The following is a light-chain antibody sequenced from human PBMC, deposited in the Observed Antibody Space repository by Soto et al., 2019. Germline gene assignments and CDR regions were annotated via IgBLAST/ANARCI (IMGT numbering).Light chain of an antibody. J-gene: IGKJ4*01. Sequence: DIQLTQSPSFLSASAGDRFTIXXRASQGISTFLAWYQQHPGTAPKXLIYDASNLQSGVPSRFSGSGSGTEFTLTISSLQPEDFATYYCQQVNNYPLTFGGGTKVDIK. V-gene: IGKV1-9*01. CDR3: QQVNNYPLT. CDR2: DAS. CDR1: QGISTF.